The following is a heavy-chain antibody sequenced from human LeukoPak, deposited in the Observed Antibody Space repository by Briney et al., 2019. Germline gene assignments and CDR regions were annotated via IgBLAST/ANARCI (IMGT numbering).Heavy chain of an antibody. CDR2: ISAYNGNT. D-gene: IGHD2-2*01. V-gene: IGHV1-18*01. Sequence: ASVKVSCKASGYTFTSYGIGWVRQAPGQGLEWMGWISAYNGNTNYAQKLQGRVTMTTDTSTSTACMELRSLRSDDTAVYYCASSSSTSPFDPWGQGTLVTVSS. CDR3: ASSSSTSPFDP. CDR1: GYTFTSYG. J-gene: IGHJ5*02.